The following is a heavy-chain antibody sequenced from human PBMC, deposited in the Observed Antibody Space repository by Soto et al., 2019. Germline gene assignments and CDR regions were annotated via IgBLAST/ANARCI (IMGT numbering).Heavy chain of an antibody. D-gene: IGHD3-16*02. CDR1: GGSISSYY. CDR3: ARVRYTDYYYGMDV. Sequence: SETLSLTCTVSGGSISSYYWSWIRQPPGKGLEWIGYIYYSGSTNCNPSLKSRVTISVGTSKNQFSLKLSSVTAADTAVYYCARVRYTDYYYGMDVWGQGTTVTVSS. V-gene: IGHV4-59*01. CDR2: IYYSGST. J-gene: IGHJ6*02.